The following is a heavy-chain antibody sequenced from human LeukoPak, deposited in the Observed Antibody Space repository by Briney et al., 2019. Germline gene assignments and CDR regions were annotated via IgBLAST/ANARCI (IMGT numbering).Heavy chain of an antibody. Sequence: GASVKVSCKASGYIFTGYYMHWVRQAPGQGLEWMGWINPNSGGTNYAQKFQGRVTMTRDTSISTAYMELSRLRSDDTAVYYCARDGSGNWNSVWFDPWGQGTLVTVSS. D-gene: IGHD1-7*01. CDR2: INPNSGGT. J-gene: IGHJ5*02. CDR3: ARDGSGNWNSVWFDP. CDR1: GYIFTGYY. V-gene: IGHV1-2*02.